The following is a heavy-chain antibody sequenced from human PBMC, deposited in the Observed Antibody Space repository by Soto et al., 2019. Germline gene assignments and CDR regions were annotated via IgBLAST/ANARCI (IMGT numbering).Heavy chain of an antibody. J-gene: IGHJ4*02. D-gene: IGHD2-2*01. CDR3: ARGCGRGSCPYYFGY. Sequence: GGSLSLSCAASGFTFSSNWMSWIRQAPGTGLEWVAPIKKEGSEGYYVDTVEGRFNISRDNGKNSLSLQMNSLKAEDTTVFHCARGCGRGSCPYYFGYWGRGTLVTVSS. V-gene: IGHV3-7*01. CDR1: GFTFSSNW. CDR2: IKKEGSEG.